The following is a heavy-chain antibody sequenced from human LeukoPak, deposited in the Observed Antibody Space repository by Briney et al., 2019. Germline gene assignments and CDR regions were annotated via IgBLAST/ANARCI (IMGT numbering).Heavy chain of an antibody. CDR3: AKGTSSSWYPYYFDS. Sequence: GGSLRLSCAASGFTFSSYSMNWVRQAPGKGLEWVSSISSSSSYIYYADSVKGRFTISRDNSKNTLYLQMNSLRAEDTAVYYCAKGTSSSWYPYYFDSWGQGTLVTVSS. D-gene: IGHD6-13*01. V-gene: IGHV3-21*04. CDR2: ISSSSSYI. J-gene: IGHJ4*02. CDR1: GFTFSSYS.